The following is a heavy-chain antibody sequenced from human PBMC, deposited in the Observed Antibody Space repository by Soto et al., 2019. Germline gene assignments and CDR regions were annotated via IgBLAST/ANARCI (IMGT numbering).Heavy chain of an antibody. D-gene: IGHD4-17*01. CDR1: GGSISSGGYY. V-gene: IGHV4-31*03. J-gene: IGHJ6*02. CDR2: IYYSGST. Sequence: PSETLSLTCTVSGGSISSGGYYWSWIRQHPGKGLEWIGYIYYSGSTYYNPSLKGRVTISVDTSKNQFSLKLSSVTAADTAVYYCARYPTVTTGGGYYYYGMDVWGQGTTVTVSS. CDR3: ARYPTVTTGGGYYYYGMDV.